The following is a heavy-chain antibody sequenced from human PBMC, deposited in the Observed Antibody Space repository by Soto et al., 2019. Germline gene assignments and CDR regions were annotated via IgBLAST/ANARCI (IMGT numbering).Heavy chain of an antibody. J-gene: IGHJ3*02. CDR1: GYTFTSYG. CDR2: ISAYNGNT. V-gene: IGHV1-18*01. CDR3: ATQAYILTGYYTANDAFDI. Sequence: ASVKVSCKASGYTFTSYGISWVRQAPGQGLEWMGWISAYNGNTNYAQKLQGRVTMTTDTSTSTAYMELSSLRSEDTAVYYCATQAYILTGYYTANDAFDIWGQGTMVTVSS. D-gene: IGHD3-9*01.